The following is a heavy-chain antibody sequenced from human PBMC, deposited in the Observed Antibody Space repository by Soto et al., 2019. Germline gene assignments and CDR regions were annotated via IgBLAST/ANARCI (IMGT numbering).Heavy chain of an antibody. CDR1: GYTFTSYG. J-gene: IGHJ3*02. V-gene: IGHV1-18*01. CDR3: ARVLLNPYYYDSSGYPDAFDI. D-gene: IGHD3-22*01. CDR2: ISAYNGNT. Sequence: ASVKVSCKASGYTFTSYGISWVRQAPGQGLEWMGWISAYNGNTNYAQKLQGRVTMTTDTSTSTAYMELRSLRSDDTAVYYCARVLLNPYYYDSSGYPDAFDIWGQGTMVTVSS.